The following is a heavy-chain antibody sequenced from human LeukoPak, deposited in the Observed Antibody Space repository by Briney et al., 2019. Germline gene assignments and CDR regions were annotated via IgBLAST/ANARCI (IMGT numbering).Heavy chain of an antibody. CDR2: NSSSSNYI. D-gene: IGHD3-22*01. J-gene: IGHJ4*02. CDR3: ARGQFRYYDSSGYYGPDY. CDR1: GFTFSSYS. Sequence: GGSLRLSCAASGFTFSSYSMNWVRQAPGKGLEWVSSNSSSSNYIYYADSVKVLFTIYRDNAKNSLYLQMNSLRAEDTAVYYCARGQFRYYDSSGYYGPDYWGQGTLVTVSS. V-gene: IGHV3-21*01.